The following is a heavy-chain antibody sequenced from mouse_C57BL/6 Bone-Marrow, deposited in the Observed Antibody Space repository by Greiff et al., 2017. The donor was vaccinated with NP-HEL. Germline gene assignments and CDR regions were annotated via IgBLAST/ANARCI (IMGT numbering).Heavy chain of an antibody. Sequence: VQLQQPGAELVKPGASVKLSCNASGYTFTSYLMHWVKQRPGRGLEWIGRIDPNSGGTKYNEKFKSKATLTVDKPSSTAYMQLNSLTSEDSAVYDCARYYDGSSAFDYWGQGTTLTVSS. CDR1: GYTFTSYL. J-gene: IGHJ2*01. V-gene: IGHV1-72*01. CDR2: IDPNSGGT. CDR3: ARYYDGSSAFDY. D-gene: IGHD1-1*01.